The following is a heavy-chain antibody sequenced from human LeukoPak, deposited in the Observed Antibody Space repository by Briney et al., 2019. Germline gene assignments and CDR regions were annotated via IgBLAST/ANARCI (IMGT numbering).Heavy chain of an antibody. CDR3: ARGYSSTMRTTGNDY. CDR2: ISAYNGNT. V-gene: IGHV1-18*01. J-gene: IGHJ4*02. Sequence: ASVKVSCKASGYTFTSYGISWVRQAPGQGLEWMGWISAYNGNTNYAQKLQGRVTMTRDTSINTAYMELYSLRSDDTAVYYCARGYSSTMRTTGNDYWGQGTLVTVSS. D-gene: IGHD1-1*01. CDR1: GYTFTSYG.